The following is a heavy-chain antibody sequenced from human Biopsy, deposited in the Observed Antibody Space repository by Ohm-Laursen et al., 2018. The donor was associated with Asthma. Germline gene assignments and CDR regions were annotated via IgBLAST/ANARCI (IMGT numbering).Heavy chain of an antibody. Sequence: SLRLSCTASGITFSTYGMHWVRQAPGKGLERVSFIWYDGRKKTYADSVKGRFTISRDNSKNTLYLQMNSLRAEDTAVYYCARKIAARGGMGVWGQGTTVTVSS. CDR3: ARKIAARGGMGV. CDR1: GITFSTYG. J-gene: IGHJ6*02. V-gene: IGHV3-33*01. CDR2: IWYDGRKK. D-gene: IGHD6-6*01.